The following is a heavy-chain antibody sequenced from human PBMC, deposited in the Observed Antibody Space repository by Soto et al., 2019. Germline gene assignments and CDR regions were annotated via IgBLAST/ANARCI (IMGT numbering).Heavy chain of an antibody. V-gene: IGHV1-69*02. J-gene: IGHJ5*02. CDR2: IIPILGIA. D-gene: IGHD6-19*01. Sequence: QVQLVQSGAEVKKPGSSVKVSCKASGGTFSSYTISWVRQAPGQGLEWMGRIIPILGIANYAQKFQGRVTLTADKSTSTAYMELSSLRSADTAVYHSASIAVAGNGLNRFDPWGQGTLVTVFS. CDR1: GGTFSSYT. CDR3: ASIAVAGNGLNRFDP.